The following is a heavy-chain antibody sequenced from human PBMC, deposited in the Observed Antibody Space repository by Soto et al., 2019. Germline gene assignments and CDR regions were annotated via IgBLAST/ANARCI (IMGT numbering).Heavy chain of an antibody. Sequence: GGSLRLSCAASGFTFSSYSMNWVRQAPGKGLEWVSSISSSSSYIYYADSVKGRFTISRDNAKNSLYLQMNSLRAEDTAVYYCARDSSLLWFGELLDDDYWGQGTLVTVSS. CDR2: ISSSSSYI. CDR1: GFTFSSYS. D-gene: IGHD3-10*01. J-gene: IGHJ4*02. V-gene: IGHV3-21*01. CDR3: ARDSSLLWFGELLDDDY.